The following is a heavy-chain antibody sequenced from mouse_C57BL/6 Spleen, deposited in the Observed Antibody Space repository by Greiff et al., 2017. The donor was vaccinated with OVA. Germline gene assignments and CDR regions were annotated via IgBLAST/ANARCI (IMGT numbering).Heavy chain of an antibody. V-gene: IGHV1-15*01. Sequence: VKLVESGAELVRPGASVTLSCKASGYTFTDYEMHWVKQTPVHGLEWIGAIDPETGGTAYNQKFKGKAILTADKSSSTAYMELRSLTSEDSAVYYCTRDITTVPDYWGQGTTLTVSS. J-gene: IGHJ2*01. CDR1: GYTFTDYE. D-gene: IGHD1-1*01. CDR2: IDPETGGT. CDR3: TRDITTVPDY.